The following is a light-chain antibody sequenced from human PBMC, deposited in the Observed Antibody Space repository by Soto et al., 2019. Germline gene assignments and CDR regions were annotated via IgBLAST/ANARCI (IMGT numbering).Light chain of an antibody. CDR3: EAWDDSLTGPV. V-gene: IGLV1-44*01. CDR2: NSN. CDR1: RSDIGSNF. J-gene: IGLJ1*01. Sequence: QSALSQPPSASGTPGQTVIISCSGSRSDIGSNFVNWYQHLPGTAPKLLIYNSNQRPSGVPDRFSGSKSGTSASLAISGLQSEDEADYYCEAWDDSLTGPVFGTGTKVTVL.